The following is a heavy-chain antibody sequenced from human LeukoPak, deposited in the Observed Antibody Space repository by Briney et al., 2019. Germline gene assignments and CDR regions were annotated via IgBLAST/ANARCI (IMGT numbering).Heavy chain of an antibody. CDR3: ARDRPTGASRVFVVQ. V-gene: IGHV3-21*06. D-gene: IGHD2-15*01. CDR1: GFCFSTYA. Sequence: GGSLRLSCPASGFCFSTYAMTWVRQAPGKGLEWISSMSSGSRYIYYADSVRGRFTISRDNTKNSLYLLMNNLRAEDTAIYYCARDRPTGASRVFVVQWGQGTPVTVSS. CDR2: MSSGSRYI. J-gene: IGHJ4*02.